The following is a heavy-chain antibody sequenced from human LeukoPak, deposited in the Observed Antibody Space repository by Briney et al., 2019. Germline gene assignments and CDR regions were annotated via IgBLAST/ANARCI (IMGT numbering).Heavy chain of an antibody. J-gene: IGHJ4*02. D-gene: IGHD7-27*01. Sequence: GGSLRLSCAASGFTFSTYAMHWVRQAPGKGLEWVAVISYDGSNKYYADSVKGRFTIPRDSSKNTLYLQMNSLRAEDTAVYYCAREVTGALDYWGQGTLVTVSS. CDR1: GFTFSTYA. V-gene: IGHV3-30*14. CDR2: ISYDGSNK. CDR3: AREVTGALDY.